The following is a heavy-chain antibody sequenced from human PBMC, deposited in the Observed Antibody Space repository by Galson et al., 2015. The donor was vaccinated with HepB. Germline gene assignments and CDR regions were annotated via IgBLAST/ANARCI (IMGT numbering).Heavy chain of an antibody. CDR3: ARDRAVEQWLVQGGYFDY. V-gene: IGHV3-21*01. Sequence: LRLSCAASGFTFSSYSMNWVRQAPGKGLEWVSSISSSSSYIYYADSVKGRFTISRDNAKNSLYLQMNSLRAEDTAVYYCARDRAVEQWLVQGGYFDYWGQGTLVTVSS. J-gene: IGHJ4*02. CDR2: ISSSSSYI. CDR1: GFTFSSYS. D-gene: IGHD6-19*01.